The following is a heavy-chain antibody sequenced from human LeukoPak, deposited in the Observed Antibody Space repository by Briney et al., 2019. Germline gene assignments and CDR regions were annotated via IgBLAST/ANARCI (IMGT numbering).Heavy chain of an antibody. CDR1: GFTFSSYW. CDR2: VNSDGSWT. D-gene: IGHD1-26*01. Sequence: GGSLRLSCAASGFTFSSYWMHWVRQAPGKGLVWVSRVNSDGSWTDYADSVKGRITISRDNAKNTLYLQMNSLRAEDTAVYYCTRSLNSGSYPDYWGQGTLVTVSS. V-gene: IGHV3-74*01. J-gene: IGHJ4*02. CDR3: TRSLNSGSYPDY.